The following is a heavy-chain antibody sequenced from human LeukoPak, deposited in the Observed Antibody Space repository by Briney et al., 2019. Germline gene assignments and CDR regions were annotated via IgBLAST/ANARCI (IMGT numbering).Heavy chain of an antibody. J-gene: IGHJ4*02. CDR2: INPNTGDT. D-gene: IGHD1-7*01. V-gene: IGHV1-2*02. CDR3: TRENGNFNVDY. Sequence: ASVKVSCKASGYTFISYNMQWVRQAPGQGLEWMGWINPNTGDTNYAQKFQGRVTMTWDTSITTVYMELSRLGTDDTAVYYCTRENGNFNVDYWGQGTLVTVSS. CDR1: GYTFISYN.